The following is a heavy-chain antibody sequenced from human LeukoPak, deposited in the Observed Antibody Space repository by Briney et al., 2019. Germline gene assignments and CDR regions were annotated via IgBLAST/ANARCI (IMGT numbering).Heavy chain of an antibody. J-gene: IGHJ4*02. Sequence: PSETLSLTCAVYGGSFSGYYWSWIRQPPGKGLEFIGYVHYSGTTNYNPSLRSRVTISIDTSRKHFFLKLKSVTAADTAVYYCATAYGDFSAEGRYFDSWGQGTLVTVSS. CDR1: GGSFSGYY. CDR3: ATAYGDFSAEGRYFDS. D-gene: IGHD4-17*01. CDR2: VHYSGTT. V-gene: IGHV4-59*01.